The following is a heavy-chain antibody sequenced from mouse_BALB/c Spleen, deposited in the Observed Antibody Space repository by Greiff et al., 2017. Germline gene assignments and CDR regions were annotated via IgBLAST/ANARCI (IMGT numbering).Heavy chain of an antibody. CDR1: GFTFSSYT. Sequence: EVKLMESGGGLVKPGGSLKLSCAASGFTFSSYTMSWVRQTPEKRLEWVATISSGGSYTYYPDSVKGRFTISRDNAKNTLYLQMSSLKSEDTAMYYCTRDEGSSYNGNFDYWGQGTTLTVSS. CDR2: ISSGGSYT. V-gene: IGHV5-6-4*01. CDR3: TRDEGSSYNGNFDY. D-gene: IGHD1-1*01. J-gene: IGHJ2*01.